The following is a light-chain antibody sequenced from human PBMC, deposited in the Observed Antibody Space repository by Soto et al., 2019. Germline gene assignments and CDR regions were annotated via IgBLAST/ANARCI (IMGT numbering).Light chain of an antibody. V-gene: IGLV2-11*01. J-gene: IGLJ2*01. CDR1: SSDVGGYNY. CDR3: CSYADTYTFVV. Sequence: QSALTQPRSVSGSPGQSVTISCTGTSSDVGGYNYVSWYQQHPGKAPKLIIYDVNKGPSGVPDRFSGSKSGNTASLTISGLQAEDEADYYCCSYADTYTFVVFGGGTQLTVL. CDR2: DVN.